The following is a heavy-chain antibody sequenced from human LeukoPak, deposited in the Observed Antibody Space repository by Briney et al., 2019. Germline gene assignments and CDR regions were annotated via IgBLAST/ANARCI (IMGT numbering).Heavy chain of an antibody. V-gene: IGHV3-66*01. CDR3: AIGPDRIAARLGRLDY. CDR1: GFTVSSNY. D-gene: IGHD6-6*01. CDR2: IYSGGST. J-gene: IGHJ4*02. Sequence: GGSLRLSCAASGFTVSSNYMSWVRQAPGKGLEWVSVIYSGGSTYYADSVKGRFTISRDNSKNTLYLQMNSLRAEDTAVYYCAIGPDRIAARLGRLDYWGQGTLDTVSS.